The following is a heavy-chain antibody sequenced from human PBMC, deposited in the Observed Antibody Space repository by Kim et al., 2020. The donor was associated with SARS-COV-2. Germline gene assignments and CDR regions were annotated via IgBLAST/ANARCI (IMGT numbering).Heavy chain of an antibody. CDR1: GGSITSSDYY. Sequence: SETLSLTCTVSGGSITSSDYYWGWIRQPPGKGLEWIGTFYYSGSTYYNPSLKSRVTISVDASKNQFSLKLSSVTAADTAVYYCARHFPPGVATIWDYWGQGTLVTVSS. J-gene: IGHJ4*02. D-gene: IGHD5-12*01. CDR3: ARHFPPGVATIWDY. V-gene: IGHV4-39*01. CDR2: FYYSGST.